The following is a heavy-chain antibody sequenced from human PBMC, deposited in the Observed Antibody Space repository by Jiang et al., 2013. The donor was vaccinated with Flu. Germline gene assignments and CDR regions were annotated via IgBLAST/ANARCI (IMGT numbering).Heavy chain of an antibody. CDR1: EYSFTSYW. Sequence: VQLVESGAEVKKPGESLKISCKGSEYSFTSYWIGWVRQMPGKGLEWMGIIYPGDSDTRYSPSFQGQVTISADKSISTAYLQWSSLKASDTAMYYCARGPYYYDSSGPRNFDYWGQGTLVTVSS. CDR2: IYPGDSDT. D-gene: IGHD3-22*01. V-gene: IGHV5-51*01. J-gene: IGHJ4*02. CDR3: ARGPYYYDSSGPRNFDY.